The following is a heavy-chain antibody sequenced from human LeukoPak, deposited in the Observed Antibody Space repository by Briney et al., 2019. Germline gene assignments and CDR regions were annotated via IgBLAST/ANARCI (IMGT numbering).Heavy chain of an antibody. CDR3: ARVIAAAVYGMDV. Sequence: ASVKASCKASGYTFTSYYMHWVRQAPGQGLEWMGIINPSGGSTSYAQKFQGRVTMTRDTSTSTVYMELSSLRSEDTAVYYCARVIAAAVYGMDVWGQGTTVTVSS. J-gene: IGHJ6*02. CDR1: GYTFTSYY. V-gene: IGHV1-46*01. D-gene: IGHD6-13*01. CDR2: INPSGGST.